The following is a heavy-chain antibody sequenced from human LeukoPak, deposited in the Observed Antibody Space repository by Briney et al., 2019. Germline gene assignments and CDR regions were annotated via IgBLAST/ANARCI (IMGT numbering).Heavy chain of an antibody. CDR3: ARIECSSSGCYYYYGMDV. V-gene: IGHV4-39*01. J-gene: IGHJ6*02. Sequence: SETLSLTCTVSNGSVSSSYYWAWIRQPPGQGLEWIGKIYYSGNTYYNPSLKSRVTISVETSKTQLSLKLSSVTAADTAVYYCARIECSSSGCYYYYGMDVWGQGTTVTVSS. CDR2: IYYSGNT. CDR1: NGSVSSSYY. D-gene: IGHD2-2*01.